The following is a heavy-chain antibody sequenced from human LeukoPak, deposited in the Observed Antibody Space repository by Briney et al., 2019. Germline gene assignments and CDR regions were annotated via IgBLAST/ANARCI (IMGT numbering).Heavy chain of an antibody. J-gene: IGHJ4*02. CDR2: ISSSSSYI. D-gene: IGHD5-12*01. CDR3: ARDRGYSGYDCLDY. V-gene: IGHV3-21*01. CDR1: GDSISSSN. Sequence: PSETLSLTCVVSGDSISSSNWWSWVRQPPGKGLEWVSSISSSSSYIYYADSVKGRFTVSRDNAKNSLYLQMNSLRAEDTAVYYCARDRGYSGYDCLDYWGQGTLVTVSS.